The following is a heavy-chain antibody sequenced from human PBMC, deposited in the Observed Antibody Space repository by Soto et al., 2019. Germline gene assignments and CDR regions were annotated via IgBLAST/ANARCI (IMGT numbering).Heavy chain of an antibody. D-gene: IGHD2-2*01. Sequence: QVQLVESGGGVVQPGRSLRLSCAASGFTFSSNAMNWVRQAPGKGLEWVAVISYAGSSEYYTDSVKGRFTISRDNSKKMLYLQMNILRAEDTAVYYCARGFWYQVLGWFDPWGQGTLVTVSS. CDR1: GFTFSSNA. CDR3: ARGFWYQVLGWFDP. J-gene: IGHJ5*02. CDR2: ISYAGSSE. V-gene: IGHV3-30-3*01.